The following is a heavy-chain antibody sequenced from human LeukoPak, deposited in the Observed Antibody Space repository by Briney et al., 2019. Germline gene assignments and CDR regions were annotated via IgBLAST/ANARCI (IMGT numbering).Heavy chain of an antibody. Sequence: GSLRLSCAASGFTVSNNYMSWVRQAPGKGLEWVSVIYSGGSTYFADSVKGRFTISRDNSKNTLYLQMNSLRAEDTAVYYCARGGYSSGLRYWYFDLWGRGTLVTVSS. J-gene: IGHJ2*01. CDR1: GFTVSNNY. CDR3: ARGGYSSGLRYWYFDL. V-gene: IGHV3-53*01. D-gene: IGHD6-19*01. CDR2: IYSGGST.